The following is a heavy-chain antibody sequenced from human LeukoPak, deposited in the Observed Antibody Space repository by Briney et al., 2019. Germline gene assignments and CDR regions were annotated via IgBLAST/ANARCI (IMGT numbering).Heavy chain of an antibody. V-gene: IGHV3-30-3*01. Sequence: GGSLRLSCAASGFTFSSYAMHWVRQAPGKGLEWVAVISYDGSNKYYADSVKGRFTISRDNSKNTLYLQMNSLRAEDTAVYYCARGITGTTWDAFDIWGQGTMVTVSS. CDR2: ISYDGSNK. J-gene: IGHJ3*02. D-gene: IGHD1-20*01. CDR3: ARGITGTTWDAFDI. CDR1: GFTFSSYA.